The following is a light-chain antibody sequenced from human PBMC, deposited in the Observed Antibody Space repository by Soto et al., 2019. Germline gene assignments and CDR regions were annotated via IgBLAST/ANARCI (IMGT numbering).Light chain of an antibody. J-gene: IGLJ1*01. CDR1: RSDVGGFNF. Sequence: QSALTQPASVSGSPGQSITISCTGTRSDVGGFNFVSWYQQHPGKAPKLMIYAASNRPSGVSHRFSGSRSGNTASLTISGLQAEDEAHYYCSSYTSGSTLYVFGTGTKLTVL. CDR2: AAS. V-gene: IGLV2-14*01. CDR3: SSYTSGSTLYV.